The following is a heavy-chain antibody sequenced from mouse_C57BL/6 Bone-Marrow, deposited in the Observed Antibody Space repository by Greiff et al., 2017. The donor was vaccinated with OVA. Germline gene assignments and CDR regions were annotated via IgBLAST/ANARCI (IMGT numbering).Heavy chain of an antibody. Sequence: EVHLVESGGGLVKPGGSLKLSCAASGFTFSSYAMSWVRQTPEKRLEWVATISDGGSYTYYPDNVKGRFTISRDNAKNNLYLQMSHLKSEDTAMYYCARDYGNYVWYFDVWGTGTTVTVSS. V-gene: IGHV5-4*01. CDR1: GFTFSSYA. J-gene: IGHJ1*03. CDR3: ARDYGNYVWYFDV. D-gene: IGHD2-1*01. CDR2: ISDGGSYT.